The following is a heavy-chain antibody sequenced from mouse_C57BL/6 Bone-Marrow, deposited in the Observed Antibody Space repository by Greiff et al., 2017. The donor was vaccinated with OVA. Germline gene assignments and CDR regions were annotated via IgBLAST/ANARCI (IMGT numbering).Heavy chain of an antibody. J-gene: IGHJ3*01. V-gene: IGHV5-6*01. CDR1: GFTFSSYG. CDR2: ISSGGSYT. Sequence: EVQLVESGGDLVKPGGSLKLSCAASGFTFSSYGMSWVRQTPDKRLEWVATISSGGSYTYYPDSVKGRFTISRDNAKNTLYLQMSRLKSEDTAMYYCARIPWFAYWGQGTLVTVSA. CDR3: ARIPWFAY.